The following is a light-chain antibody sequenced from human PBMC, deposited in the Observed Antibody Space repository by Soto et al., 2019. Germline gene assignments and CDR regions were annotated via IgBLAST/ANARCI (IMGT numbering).Light chain of an antibody. CDR3: TSYTSSSIDYV. CDR2: EVS. V-gene: IGLV2-14*01. J-gene: IGLJ1*01. Sequence: HSALTQPASVSGSPGQSITISSTGTSSDVGGYNYVSWYQQHPGKAPKLMIYEVSNRPSGVSNRFSGSKSGNTASLTISGLQAEDEADYYCTSYTSSSIDYVFGTGTKVTVL. CDR1: SSDVGGYNY.